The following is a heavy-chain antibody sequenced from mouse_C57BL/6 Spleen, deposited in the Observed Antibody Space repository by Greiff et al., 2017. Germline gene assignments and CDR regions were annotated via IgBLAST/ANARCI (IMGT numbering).Heavy chain of an antibody. CDR2: IDPSDSNT. CDR1: GYTFTSYW. D-gene: IGHD4-1*01. CDR3: ARALTGTGRDY. J-gene: IGHJ2*01. V-gene: IGHV1-59*01. Sequence: QVQLQQPGAELVRPGTSVKLSCKASGYTFTSYWMHWVKQRPGQGLEWIGVIDPSDSNTNSNQKFKGKATLTVDTSSSTSDMQLSSRTSEDSAVDNYARALTGTGRDYWGQGTTLTVSS.